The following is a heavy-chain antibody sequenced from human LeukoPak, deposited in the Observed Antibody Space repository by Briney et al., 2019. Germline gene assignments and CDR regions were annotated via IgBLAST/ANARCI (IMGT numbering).Heavy chain of an antibody. CDR2: MYYTGTA. J-gene: IGHJ1*01. CDR3: ARTYYYDSSGYYPKLYFQH. V-gene: IGHV4-59*01. Sequence: SETLSLTCAVSGGSIRSYYWSWIRQPPGKGLEWIGYMYYTGTANYNPSLKSRVTISVDTSKNQFSLKLSSVTAADTAVYYCARTYYYDSSGYYPKLYFQHWGQGTLVTVSS. D-gene: IGHD3-22*01. CDR1: GGSIRSYY.